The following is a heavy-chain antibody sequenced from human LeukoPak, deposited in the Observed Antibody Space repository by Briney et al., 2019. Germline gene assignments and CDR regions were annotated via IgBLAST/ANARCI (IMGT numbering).Heavy chain of an antibody. CDR2: ISSDGSSA. V-gene: IGHV3-74*01. J-gene: IGHJ3*02. CDR1: GFTFSNYW. Sequence: PGGSLRLSCAASGFTFSNYWMHWVRQGPGKGLVWVSRISSDGSSARYADSVKGRFTISRDNAKNTLYLHMNGLRAEDTAVYYCARGGSPPEALGDTFDIWGQGTMVTVSS. CDR3: ARGGSPPEALGDTFDI. D-gene: IGHD1-26*01.